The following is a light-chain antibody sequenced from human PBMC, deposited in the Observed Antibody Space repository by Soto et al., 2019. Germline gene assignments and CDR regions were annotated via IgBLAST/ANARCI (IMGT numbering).Light chain of an antibody. V-gene: IGLV4-69*01. J-gene: IGLJ3*02. CDR2: LNTDGSH. CDR1: SGHSNYA. CDR3: QTWGTGPWV. Sequence: QPVLTQSPSASASLGASVKLTCTLSSGHSNYAIAWHQQQPEEGPRYLMKLNTDGSHSKGDGIPDRFSGSSSGAERYLTISSLQSEDEADYYCQTWGTGPWVFGGGTKLTVL.